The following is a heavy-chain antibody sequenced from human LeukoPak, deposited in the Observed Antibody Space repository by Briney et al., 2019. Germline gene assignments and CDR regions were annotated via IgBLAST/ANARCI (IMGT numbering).Heavy chain of an antibody. CDR1: GYTFTSYD. J-gene: IGHJ6*03. CDR2: MNPNSGNT. V-gene: IGHV1-8*01. Sequence: ASVKVSCKASGYTFTSYDINWVRQATGQGLEWTGWMNPNSGNTGYAQKFQGRVTMTRNTSISTAYMELSSLRSEDTAVYYCARGAFYGYDILTGYYDFLHYYYMDVWGKGTTVTISS. D-gene: IGHD3-9*01. CDR3: ARGAFYGYDILTGYYDFLHYYYMDV.